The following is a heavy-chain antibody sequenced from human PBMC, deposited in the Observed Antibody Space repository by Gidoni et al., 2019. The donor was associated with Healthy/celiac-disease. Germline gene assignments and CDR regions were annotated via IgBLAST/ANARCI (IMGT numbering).Heavy chain of an antibody. J-gene: IGHJ2*01. CDR2: IYSGGST. Sequence: EVQLVATGGGLIQPGGSLRPSCAASGFTVSSNYMSWVRQAPGKGLGWVSVIYSGGSTYYADSVKGRFTISRDNSKNTLYLQMNSLRAEDTAVYYCARHYGGNRWGYFDLWGRGTLVTVSS. V-gene: IGHV3-53*02. CDR3: ARHYGGNRWGYFDL. D-gene: IGHD4-17*01. CDR1: GFTVSSNY.